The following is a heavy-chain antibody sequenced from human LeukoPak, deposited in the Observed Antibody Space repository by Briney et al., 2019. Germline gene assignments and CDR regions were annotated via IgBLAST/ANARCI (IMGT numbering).Heavy chain of an antibody. CDR1: GFTFSSYS. V-gene: IGHV3-21*01. CDR2: ISSSSSYI. Sequence: GGSLRLSCAASGFTFSSYSMNWVRRAPGKGLEWVSSISSSSSYIYYADSVKGRFTISRDNAKNSLYLQMNSLRAEDTAVYYCARDKYNWNYKAAFDIWGQGTMVTVSS. CDR3: ARDKYNWNYKAAFDI. J-gene: IGHJ3*02. D-gene: IGHD1-7*01.